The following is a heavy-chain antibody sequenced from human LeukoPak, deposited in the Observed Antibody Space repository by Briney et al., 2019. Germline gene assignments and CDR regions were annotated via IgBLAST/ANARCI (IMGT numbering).Heavy chain of an antibody. J-gene: IGHJ4*02. Sequence: PGGSLRLSCAASGFTFSSYGMHWVRQAPGKGLEWVAVISYDGSNKSYADSVKGRFTISRDNSKNTLYLQMNSLRAEDTAVYYCAKGIPADYWGQGTLVTVSS. CDR1: GFTFSSYG. V-gene: IGHV3-30*18. CDR3: AKGIPADY. CDR2: ISYDGSNK. D-gene: IGHD2-2*02.